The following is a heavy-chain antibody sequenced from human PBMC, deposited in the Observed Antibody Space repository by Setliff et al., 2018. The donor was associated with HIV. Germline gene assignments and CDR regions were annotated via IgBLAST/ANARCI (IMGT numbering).Heavy chain of an antibody. J-gene: IGHJ4*02. V-gene: IGHV4-34*01. CDR2: INHSGST. D-gene: IGHD1-26*01. CDR1: GGSFSGYY. Sequence: SETLSLTCAVFGGSFSGYYWSWIRQPPGKGLEWIGEINHSGSTDYNPSLKSRVTISVDTSKNQFSLKLSSVTAADTAVYYCARHYNVNYYVRKDFDYWGQGTLFTVSS. CDR3: ARHYNVNYYVRKDFDY.